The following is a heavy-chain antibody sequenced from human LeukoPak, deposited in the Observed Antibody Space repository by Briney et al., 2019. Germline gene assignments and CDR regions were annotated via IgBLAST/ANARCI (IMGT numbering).Heavy chain of an antibody. CDR3: ARSMGQLVRYYYYYYYMDV. CDR1: GGSISSYY. Sequence: SETLSLTCTFSGGSISSYYWSWIRQPAGKGLEWIGRIHTSGSTNYNPSLKSRVTISVDTSKNQFSLKLSSVTAADTAVYYCARSMGQLVRYYYYYYYMDVWGKGTTVTVSS. J-gene: IGHJ6*03. V-gene: IGHV4-4*07. D-gene: IGHD6-6*01. CDR2: IHTSGST.